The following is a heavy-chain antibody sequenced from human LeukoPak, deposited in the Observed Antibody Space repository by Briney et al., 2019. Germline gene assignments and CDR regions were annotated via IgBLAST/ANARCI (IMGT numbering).Heavy chain of an antibody. V-gene: IGHV3-21*01. CDR3: ARDAPPKGLFYSSSSGFAFDI. Sequence: PGGSLRLSCAASGFTFSTYSMNWVRQAPGKGLEWVSSISTSSSYKYYADSVKGRFTISRDNAKNSLYLQMNSLRAEDTAVYYCARDAPPKGLFYSSSSGFAFDIWGQGTMVTVSS. CDR2: ISTSSSYK. J-gene: IGHJ3*02. CDR1: GFTFSTYS. D-gene: IGHD6-6*01.